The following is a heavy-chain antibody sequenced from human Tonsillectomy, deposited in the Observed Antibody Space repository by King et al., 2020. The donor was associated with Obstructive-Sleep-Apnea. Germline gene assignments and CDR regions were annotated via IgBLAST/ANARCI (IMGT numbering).Heavy chain of an antibody. V-gene: IGHV3-49*03. CDR3: TRGEGSGSYYPTYYFDF. CDR1: GFTFGDYA. CDR2: IRSKAYGGTT. Sequence: VQLVESGGGLVQPGRSLRLSRTASGFTFGDYAMSWFRQAPGKGLEWVGFIRSKAYGGTTEYAASVKGRFTISRDDSKSIAYLQMNSLKTEDTAVYYCTRGEGSGSYYPTYYFDFWGQGTLVTVSS. D-gene: IGHD3-10*01. J-gene: IGHJ4*02.